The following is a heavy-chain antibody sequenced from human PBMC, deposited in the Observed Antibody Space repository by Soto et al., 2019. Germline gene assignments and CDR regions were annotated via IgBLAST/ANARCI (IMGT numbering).Heavy chain of an antibody. Sequence: VQLLESGGGLVQPGGSLRLSCAASGFIFSSYAMSWVRQAPGKGLEWVSGISTSGVSTNYADSVKGRFTISRDNSKNTLYLQMNSLRAEDTAIYYCAKVSDYYESGGKLDYWGQGTLVTVSS. CDR3: AKVSDYYESGGKLDY. CDR2: ISTSGVST. CDR1: GFIFSSYA. J-gene: IGHJ4*02. D-gene: IGHD3-22*01. V-gene: IGHV3-23*01.